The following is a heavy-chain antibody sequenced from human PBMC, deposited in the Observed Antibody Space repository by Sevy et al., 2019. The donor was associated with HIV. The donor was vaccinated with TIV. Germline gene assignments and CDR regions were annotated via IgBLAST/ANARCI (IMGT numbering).Heavy chain of an antibody. V-gene: IGHV3-48*02. CDR1: GFTFSSYS. D-gene: IGHD1-1*01. Sequence: GGSLRLSCAASGFTFSSYSMNWVRQAPGKGLEWVSYISSSSSTIYYADSVKGRFTISRDNAKNSLYLQMNSLRDEDTPEYYCARAGWNPSDAFDIWGQGTMVTVSS. J-gene: IGHJ3*02. CDR3: ARAGWNPSDAFDI. CDR2: ISSSSSTI.